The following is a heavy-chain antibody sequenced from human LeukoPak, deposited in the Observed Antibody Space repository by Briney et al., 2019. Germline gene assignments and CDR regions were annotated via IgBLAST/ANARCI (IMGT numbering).Heavy chain of an antibody. V-gene: IGHV1-2*02. CDR2: INPQSGGT. J-gene: IGHJ6*03. CDR3: ARGVVAATFYYYMDV. Sequence: ASVKVSRKASGYTFTGYYIQWVRQAPGQGLEWMGWINPQSGGTNYAQKFQGRVTMTRDTSISTAYMELSRLRSDDTAVYYCARGVVAATFYYYMDVWGKGTTVTVSS. D-gene: IGHD2-15*01. CDR1: GYTFTGYY.